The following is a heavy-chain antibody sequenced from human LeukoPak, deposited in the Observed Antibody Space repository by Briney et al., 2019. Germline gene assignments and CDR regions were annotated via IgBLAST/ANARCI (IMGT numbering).Heavy chain of an antibody. J-gene: IGHJ4*02. Sequence: SETLSLTCTVSGGSINFYYWSWIRQPAGKGLEWIGRIYSTGSTNYSPSLKSRVTMSVDKSKNQFSLNLSSVTAADTAVYYCARGIADPYSFDSWGQGTLVTASS. D-gene: IGHD6-13*01. V-gene: IGHV4-4*07. CDR3: ARGIADPYSFDS. CDR1: GGSINFYY. CDR2: IYSTGST.